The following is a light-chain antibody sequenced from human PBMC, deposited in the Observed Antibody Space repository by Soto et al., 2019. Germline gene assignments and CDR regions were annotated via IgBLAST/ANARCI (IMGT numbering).Light chain of an antibody. CDR3: QQLNSYPPFLST. CDR2: AAS. V-gene: IGKV1-9*01. Sequence: DIRLTQSPSFLSASVGDRVTITCRASQGISSYLAWYQQNPWKAPKLLIYAASTLPMLFPSRFSGSGSGSEFSLTILSLQPEDFATYYCQQLNSYPPFLSTFGPGTKVDIK. J-gene: IGKJ3*01. CDR1: QGISSY.